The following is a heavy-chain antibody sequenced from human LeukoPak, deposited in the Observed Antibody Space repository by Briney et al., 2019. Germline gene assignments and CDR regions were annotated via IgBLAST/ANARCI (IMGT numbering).Heavy chain of an antibody. D-gene: IGHD3-3*02. V-gene: IGHV3-20*01. CDR3: ARDSTEHYFYGMDV. CDR2: INWNGGST. Sequence: GGSLRLSCAASGFTFDDYGMSWVRQAPGKELEWVSGINWNGGSTGYADSVKGRFTISRDNAKNSLYLQMNSLRVEDTALYHCARDSTEHYFYGMDVWGQGTTVTVSS. J-gene: IGHJ6*02. CDR1: GFTFDDYG.